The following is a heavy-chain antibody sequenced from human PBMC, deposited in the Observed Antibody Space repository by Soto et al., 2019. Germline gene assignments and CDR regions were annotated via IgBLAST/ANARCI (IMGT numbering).Heavy chain of an antibody. V-gene: IGHV3-21*01. J-gene: IGHJ6*03. Sequence: EVQLVESGGGLVKPGGSLRLSCAASGFTVSSYSMNWVRQAPGKGLEWVSSISSSSSYIYYADSVKGRFTISRDNAKNSLYLQMNSLRAEDTAVYYCAKEVVVSYYYYMDVWGKGTTVTVSS. CDR3: AKEVVVSYYYYMDV. CDR1: GFTVSSYS. D-gene: IGHD2-15*01. CDR2: ISSSSSYI.